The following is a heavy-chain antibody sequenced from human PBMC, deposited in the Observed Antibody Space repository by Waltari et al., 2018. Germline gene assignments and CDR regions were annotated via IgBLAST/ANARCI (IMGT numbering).Heavy chain of an antibody. Sequence: EVEVLESGEGLVQPGGSLRLSCAGSGFNFGAYAMSWVRQAPGKGREWVSSMSGGGGDIYYSASVKGLFTISGDNSKNTWYLQRNSLRGEDTAVYHCARAGLWSGHYHYYYMDVWGKGTTVTVSS. D-gene: IGHD3-3*01. J-gene: IGHJ6*03. V-gene: IGHV3-23*01. CDR1: GFNFGAYA. CDR3: ARAGLWSGHYHYYYMDV. CDR2: MSGGGGDI.